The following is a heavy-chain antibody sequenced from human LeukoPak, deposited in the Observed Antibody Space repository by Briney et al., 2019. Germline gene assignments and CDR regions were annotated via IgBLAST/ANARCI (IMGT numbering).Heavy chain of an antibody. D-gene: IGHD2-2*01. CDR3: ARGRCSGISCLDY. Sequence: SETLSLTCTVSGGSISSYYWSWIRQPPGKGLEWIGYIYYSGSTNYNPSLKSRVTISVDTSKNQFSLKLSSVTAADTAVYYCARGRCSGISCLDYWGQGTLVTVSS. V-gene: IGHV4-59*01. CDR1: GGSISSYY. CDR2: IYYSGST. J-gene: IGHJ4*02.